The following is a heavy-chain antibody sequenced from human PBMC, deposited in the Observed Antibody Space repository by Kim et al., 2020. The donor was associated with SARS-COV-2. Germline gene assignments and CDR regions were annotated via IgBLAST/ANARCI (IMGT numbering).Heavy chain of an antibody. D-gene: IGHD5-18*01. Sequence: GGSLRLSCAASGFTFSSYSMHWVRQAPGKGLEWVASIWNDGSNKYYADSVKGRFTISRDNSKNTLYLQMNSLRAEDTAVYYCAKDHRPFSYEPIYYWGQGALVTVSS. J-gene: IGHJ4*02. V-gene: IGHV3-30*02. CDR2: IWNDGSNK. CDR3: AKDHRPFSYEPIYY. CDR1: GFTFSSYS.